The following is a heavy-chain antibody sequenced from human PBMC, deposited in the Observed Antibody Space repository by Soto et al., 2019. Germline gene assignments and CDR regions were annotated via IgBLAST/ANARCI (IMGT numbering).Heavy chain of an antibody. CDR3: VRDGTKTLRDWFDP. J-gene: IGHJ5*02. Sequence: SETLSLTCTVSGASISGYHWSWIRKSAGKGLEWIGRIYATGTTDYNPSLKSRVMMSVDTSKKQFSLRLRSVTAADTAVYYCVRDGTKTLRDWFDPWGQGISVTVSS. CDR1: GASISGYH. V-gene: IGHV4-4*07. D-gene: IGHD1-1*01. CDR2: IYATGTT.